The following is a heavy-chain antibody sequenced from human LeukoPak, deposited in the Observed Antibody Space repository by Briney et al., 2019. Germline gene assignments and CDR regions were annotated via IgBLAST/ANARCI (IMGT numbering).Heavy chain of an antibody. Sequence: GGSLRLSCAASGFTFSSYAMSWVRQAPGKGLEWVSAISGSGGSTYYADSVTGRFTISSDNYKNTPYLQMNSLRADDTAVYYCAKTGGVPAALDYWGQGTLVTVSS. CDR1: GFTFSSYA. CDR2: ISGSGGST. D-gene: IGHD2-2*01. CDR3: AKTGGVPAALDY. J-gene: IGHJ4*02. V-gene: IGHV3-23*01.